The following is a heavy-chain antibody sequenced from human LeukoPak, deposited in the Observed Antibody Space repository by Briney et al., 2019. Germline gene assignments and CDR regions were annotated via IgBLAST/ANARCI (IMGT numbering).Heavy chain of an antibody. CDR1: GGTFSSYA. V-gene: IGHV1-69*05. Sequence: ASVKVSCKASGGTFSSYAISWVRQAPGQGLEWMGGIIPIFGTANYAQKFQGRVTITTDESTSTAYMELSSLRSEDTAVYYCARDSRIQLWLGRESGTYYYYYMDVWGKGTTVTVSS. J-gene: IGHJ6*03. CDR2: IIPIFGTA. CDR3: ARDSRIQLWLGRESGTYYYYYMDV. D-gene: IGHD5-18*01.